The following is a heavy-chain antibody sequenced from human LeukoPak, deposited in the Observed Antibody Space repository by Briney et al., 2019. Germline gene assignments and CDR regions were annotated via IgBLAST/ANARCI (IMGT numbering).Heavy chain of an antibody. Sequence: GGSLRLSCAASGFIFSSHGMNWVRQAPGKGPEWVSSITSSSSYIYYADSVKGRFTISRDNAKNSLYLQMDSLRVEDTAVYYCARDPYSGNYGPYYYYYMDVWGKGTTVTVSS. CDR1: GFIFSSHG. CDR3: ARDPYSGNYGPYYYYYMDV. D-gene: IGHD1-26*01. V-gene: IGHV3-21*06. CDR2: ITSSSSYI. J-gene: IGHJ6*03.